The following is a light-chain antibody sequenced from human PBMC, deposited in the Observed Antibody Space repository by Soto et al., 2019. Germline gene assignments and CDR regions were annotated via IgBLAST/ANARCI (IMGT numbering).Light chain of an antibody. CDR3: CSYAGSSPSYV. Sequence: QSVLTKPASGYGSPGQSITISCTGSSSDVGASNYVSWYQQRPGKAPKLMIYDVCNRPSGVSNRFSGSKSGNTASLTISGLQAEDEADYYCCSYAGSSPSYVFGTGTKVTVL. J-gene: IGLJ1*01. V-gene: IGLV2-14*01. CDR1: SSDVGASNY. CDR2: DVC.